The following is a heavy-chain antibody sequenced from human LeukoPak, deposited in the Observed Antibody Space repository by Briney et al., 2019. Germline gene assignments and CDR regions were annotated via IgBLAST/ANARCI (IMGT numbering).Heavy chain of an antibody. CDR2: MNPNSGNT. CDR1: GYTFTSYD. CDR3: ARDRMVRGYYYYMDV. Sequence: ASVKVSCKASGYTFTSYDINWVRQATGQGLEWRGWMNPNSGNTGYAQKFQGRVTMTRNTSISTAYMELSSLRSEDTAVYYCARDRMVRGYYYYMDVWGKGPTVTVSS. J-gene: IGHJ6*03. D-gene: IGHD3-10*01. V-gene: IGHV1-8*01.